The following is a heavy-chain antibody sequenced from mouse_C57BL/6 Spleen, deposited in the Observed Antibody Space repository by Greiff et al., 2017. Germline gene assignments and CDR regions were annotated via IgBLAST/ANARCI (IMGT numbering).Heavy chain of an antibody. D-gene: IGHD6-5*01. CDR1: GYAFSSSW. V-gene: IGHV1-82*01. CDR2: IYPGDGDT. CDR3: ARSLF. J-gene: IGHJ2*01. Sequence: QVQLKQSGPELVKPGASVKISCKASGYAFSSSWMNWVKQRPGKGLEWIGRIYPGDGDTNYNGKFKGKDTLTADKSSSTAYMQLSSLTSEDSAVYFCARSLFWGQGTTLTVSS.